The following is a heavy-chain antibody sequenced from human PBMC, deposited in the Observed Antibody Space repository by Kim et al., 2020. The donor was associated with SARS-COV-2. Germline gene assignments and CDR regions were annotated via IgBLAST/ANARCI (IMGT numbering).Heavy chain of an antibody. D-gene: IGHD2-2*01. Sequence: NKYADTGNGRFTISRDDSKNPLCLQMNGLRPDDTAVYYCARGLTSPLDYWGQGTLVTVSS. V-gene: IGHV3-30*03. J-gene: IGHJ4*02. CDR3: ARGLTSPLDY. CDR2: N.